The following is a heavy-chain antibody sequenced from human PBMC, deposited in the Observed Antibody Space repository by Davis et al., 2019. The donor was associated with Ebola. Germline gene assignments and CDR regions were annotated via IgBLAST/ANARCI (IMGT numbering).Heavy chain of an antibody. CDR3: ARDWNDYGDLFDY. D-gene: IGHD4-17*01. V-gene: IGHV3-11*01. J-gene: IGHJ4*02. CDR1: GFTFSDYY. Sequence: GESLKISCAASGFTFSDYYMSWIRQAPGKGLEWVSYISSSGSTIYSADSVKGRFTISRDNAKNSLYLQMNSLRAEDTAVYYCARDWNDYGDLFDYWGQGTLVTVSS. CDR2: ISSSGSTI.